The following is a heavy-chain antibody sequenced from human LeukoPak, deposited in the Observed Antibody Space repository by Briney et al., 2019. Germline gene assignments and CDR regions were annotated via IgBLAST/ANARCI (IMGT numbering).Heavy chain of an antibody. CDR2: ISGSGVST. J-gene: IGHJ6*02. V-gene: IGHV3-23*01. Sequence: GGSLRLSCAASGFTFSSCAMSWVRQAPGKGLEWVSGISGSGVSTYYADSVQGRFTISRDNSKNMLFLQMNSLRAEDTAAYYCARPHILGGGDVYYGMDVWGQGTTVTVSS. CDR1: GFTFSSCA. D-gene: IGHD2-21*02. CDR3: ARPHILGGGDVYYGMDV.